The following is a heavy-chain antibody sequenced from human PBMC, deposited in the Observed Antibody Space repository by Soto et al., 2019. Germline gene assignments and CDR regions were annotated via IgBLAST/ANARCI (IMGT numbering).Heavy chain of an antibody. CDR2: INRDSTVI. CDR1: GSGLAPHY. CDR3: LNGDYY. Sequence: EEQLVESGGGLVQPGGSLSPSFQPSGSGLAPHYMTWVRQPQGKGLEWVSSINRDSTVIKYADSVKGRFTISRDNARNSLSLQMNSLRAEDTAVYYCLNGDYYVGPGTLVTVSS. V-gene: IGHV3-48*01. D-gene: IGHD3-16*01. J-gene: IGHJ4*02.